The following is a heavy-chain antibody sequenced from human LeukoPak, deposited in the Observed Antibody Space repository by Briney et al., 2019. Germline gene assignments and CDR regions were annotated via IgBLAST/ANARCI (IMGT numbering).Heavy chain of an antibody. CDR2: IKQDGSEK. V-gene: IGHV3-7*01. D-gene: IGHD3-22*01. CDR3: ARGHADYYDSSGPLDY. Sequence: GGSLRLSCAASGFTFSTYWMSWVRQAPGKGLEWVANIKQDGSEKYYVDSVKGRFTISRDNAKNSLYLQMNSLRAEDTAVYYCARGHADYYDSSGPLDYWGQGTLVTVSS. J-gene: IGHJ4*02. CDR1: GFTFSTYW.